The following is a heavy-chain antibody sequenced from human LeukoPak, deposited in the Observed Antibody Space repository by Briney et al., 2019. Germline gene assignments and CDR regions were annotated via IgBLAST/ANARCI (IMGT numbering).Heavy chain of an antibody. J-gene: IGHJ5*02. D-gene: IGHD4-11*01. V-gene: IGHV4-59*01. CDR1: GGSISNYY. CDR2: IYYSGST. Sequence: PSETLSLTCTASGGSISNYYWSWIRQPPGKGLEWIGYIYYSGSTTYNPYLKSRVTISVDTPKNQFSLKLCSVTAADPAVYYCARDNTVTHDGWFDPWGQGTLVTVSS. CDR3: ARDNTVTHDGWFDP.